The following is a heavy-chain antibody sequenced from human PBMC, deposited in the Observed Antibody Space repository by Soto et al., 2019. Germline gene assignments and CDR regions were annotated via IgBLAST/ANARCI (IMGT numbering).Heavy chain of an antibody. CDR1: GGSISSGFYS. J-gene: IGHJ3*02. V-gene: IGHV4-30-2*01. Sequence: QLQLQESGPGLMKPSQTLSLTCAVSGGSISSGFYSWSWIRQPPGKGLEWIGYIYHSGSTHYNPSLKSRVSTSIDTSKNQFSLKLSSVTAADTAVYYCAGASGDYAAFDIWGQGTMVTVSS. CDR2: IYHSGST. D-gene: IGHD4-17*01. CDR3: AGASGDYAAFDI.